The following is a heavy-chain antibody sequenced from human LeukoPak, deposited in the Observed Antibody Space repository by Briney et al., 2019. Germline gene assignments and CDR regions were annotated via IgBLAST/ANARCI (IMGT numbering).Heavy chain of an antibody. V-gene: IGHV1-69*05. CDR2: IIPIFGTA. Sequence: GASVKVSCKASGGTFSSYAISWVRQAPGQGLEWMGGIIPIFGTANYAQKFQGRVTITTDESTSTAYMELSSLRSEDTAVYYCARDLGHHMGYSYGWAPGYWGQGTLVTVSS. CDR3: ARDLGHHMGYSYGWAPGY. CDR1: GGTFSSYA. D-gene: IGHD5-18*01. J-gene: IGHJ4*02.